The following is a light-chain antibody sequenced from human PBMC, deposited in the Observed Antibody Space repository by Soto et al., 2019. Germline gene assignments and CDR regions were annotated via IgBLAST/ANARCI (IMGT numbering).Light chain of an antibody. CDR1: SSNIGSDT. J-gene: IGLJ3*02. V-gene: IGLV1-44*01. Sequence: QSVLTQPPSASGTPGQRVTISCSGSSSNIGSDTVNWYQHLPGTAPKLLIYNNDQRPSGVPDRFSGSKSGTSASLAISGLQSEDEADYYCAAWDDSLKVFGGGTKLTVL. CDR3: AAWDDSLKV. CDR2: NND.